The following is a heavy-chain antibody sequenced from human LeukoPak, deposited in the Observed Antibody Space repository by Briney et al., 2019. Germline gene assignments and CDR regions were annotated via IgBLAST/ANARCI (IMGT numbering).Heavy chain of an antibody. CDR2: ISGSGGST. J-gene: IGHJ4*02. V-gene: IGHV3-23*01. D-gene: IGHD3-22*01. CDR3: AKDLSLYYYDSSGTDY. Sequence: GGSLRLPCAASGFTFDDYAMHWVRQAPGKGLEWVSAISGSGGSTYYADSVKGRFTISRDNSKNTLYLQMNSLRAEDTAVYYCAKDLSLYYYDSSGTDYWGQGTLVTVSS. CDR1: GFTFDDYA.